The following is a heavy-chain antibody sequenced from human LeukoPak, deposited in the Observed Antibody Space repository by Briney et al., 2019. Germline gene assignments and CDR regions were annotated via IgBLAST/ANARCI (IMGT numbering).Heavy chain of an antibody. V-gene: IGHV3-21*06. J-gene: IGHJ4*02. CDR2: MSSGSRYI. CDR1: GFTFTTYA. CDR3: AXDRPTGASRIFVVQ. D-gene: IGHD2-15*01. Sequence: GGSLRLSCTASGFTFTTYAMTWVRQAPGKGLEWISSMSSGSRYIYYADSVRVRFTISRDNTRNSLYLAMNNLRAEDTAIYYFAXDRPTGASRIFVVQWGQGTPVTVSS.